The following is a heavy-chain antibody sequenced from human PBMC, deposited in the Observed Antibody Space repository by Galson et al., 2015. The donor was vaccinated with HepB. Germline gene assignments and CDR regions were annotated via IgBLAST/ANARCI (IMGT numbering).Heavy chain of an antibody. J-gene: IGHJ4*02. CDR3: AKLTYGSGSFQDY. CDR2: ISGSGGST. Sequence: SLRLSCAASGFTFSSYAMSWVRQAPGKGLEWVSAISGSGGSTYYADSVKGRFTISRDNSKNTLYLRMNSLRAEDTAVYYCAKLTYGSGSFQDYWGQGTLVTVSS. CDR1: GFTFSSYA. V-gene: IGHV3-23*01. D-gene: IGHD3-10*01.